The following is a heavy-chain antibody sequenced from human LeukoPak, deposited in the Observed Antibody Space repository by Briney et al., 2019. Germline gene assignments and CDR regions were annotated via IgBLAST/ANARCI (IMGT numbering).Heavy chain of an antibody. D-gene: IGHD3-10*01. J-gene: IGHJ6*03. CDR3: ARGANYYGSGRRYYYYMDV. CDR2: IYYSGST. V-gene: IGHV4-30-4*07. Sequence: SETLSLTCAVSGGSISSGGYSWSWIRQPPGKGLEWIGYIYYSGSTYYNPSLKSRVTISVDTSKNQFSLKLSSVTAADTAVYYCARGANYYGSGRRYYYYMDVWGKGTTVTISS. CDR1: GGSISSGGYS.